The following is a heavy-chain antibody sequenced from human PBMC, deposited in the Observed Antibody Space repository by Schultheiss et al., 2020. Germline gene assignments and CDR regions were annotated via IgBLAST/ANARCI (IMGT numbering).Heavy chain of an antibody. Sequence: SETLSLTCTVSGGSISSYYWSWIRQPPGKGLEWIGRISIRGSTNYNPSLKSRVTISVDTSKNQFSLKLSSVTAADTAVYYCARMGRRRGNWFDPWGQGTLVTVSS. CDR3: ARMGRRRGNWFDP. D-gene: IGHD3-10*01. CDR1: GGSISSYY. CDR2: ISIRGST. V-gene: IGHV4-4*08. J-gene: IGHJ5*02.